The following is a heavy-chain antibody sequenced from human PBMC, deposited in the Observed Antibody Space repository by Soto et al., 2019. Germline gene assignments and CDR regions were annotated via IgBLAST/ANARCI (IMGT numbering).Heavy chain of an antibody. V-gene: IGHV1-46*01. J-gene: IGHJ4*02. CDR1: GYTFTRYY. Sequence: QVQLVQSGAEVKKPGASVKVSCKASGYTFTRYYMHWVRQAPGHGLEWMGIINPSGGSTSYAQKFQGRVTVTRDTSTSTVYMELSSLRSEDTAVYYCARESMSARDIDPYWGQGTLVTVSS. CDR3: ARESMSARDIDPY. CDR2: INPSGGST.